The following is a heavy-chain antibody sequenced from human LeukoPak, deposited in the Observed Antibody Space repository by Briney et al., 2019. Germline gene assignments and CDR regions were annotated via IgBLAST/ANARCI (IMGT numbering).Heavy chain of an antibody. Sequence: SETLSPTCTVSSGSFSSGGYYWSWIRQHPGKGLEWIGYIHYSASTYYNPSLKSRVTISVDTSKKQFSLKMNSVTAADTAVYYCARSLTNSFDYWGQGTLVTVSS. CDR2: IHYSAST. CDR3: ARSLTNSFDY. D-gene: IGHD4-11*01. J-gene: IGHJ4*02. CDR1: SGSFSSGGYY. V-gene: IGHV4-31*03.